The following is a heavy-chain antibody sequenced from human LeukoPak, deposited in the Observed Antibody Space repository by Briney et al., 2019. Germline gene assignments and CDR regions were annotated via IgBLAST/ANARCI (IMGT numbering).Heavy chain of an antibody. CDR3: ANSAEYDSYWSFDY. J-gene: IGHJ4*02. CDR2: ISGSGGST. V-gene: IGHV3-23*01. Sequence: GGSLRLSCAGSGFTFSSYDMSWVRQDPGKGLEWVSAISGSGGSTYYADSVKGRFTISRDNSKNTLYLQMTSLRAEDTAVYYCANSAEYDSYWSFDYWGQGTLVTVSS. D-gene: IGHD3-10*01. CDR1: GFTFSSYD.